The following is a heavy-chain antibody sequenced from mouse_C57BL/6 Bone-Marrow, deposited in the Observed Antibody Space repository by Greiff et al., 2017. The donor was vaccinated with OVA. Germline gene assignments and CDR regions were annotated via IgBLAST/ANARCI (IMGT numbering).Heavy chain of an antibody. V-gene: IGHV1-76*01. J-gene: IGHJ2*01. CDR2: IYPGSGNT. D-gene: IGHD2-1*01. Sequence: QVQLQQSGAELVRPGASVKLSCKASGYTFTDYYINWVKQRPGQGLEWIARIYPGSGNTYYNEKFKGKATLTAEKSSSTAYMQLSSLTSEDSAVYFCARVRFGYGNYDYWGQGTTLTVSS. CDR1: GYTFTDYY. CDR3: ARVRFGYGNYDY.